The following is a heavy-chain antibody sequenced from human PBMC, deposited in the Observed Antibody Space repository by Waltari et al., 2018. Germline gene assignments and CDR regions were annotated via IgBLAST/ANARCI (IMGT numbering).Heavy chain of an antibody. V-gene: IGHV4-38-2*02. CDR1: GYSISSGYY. CDR3: AKEAPYYFDY. CDR2: IYHSGST. Sequence: QVQLQESGPGLVKPSETLSLTCAVSGYSISSGYYWGWIRQPPGKGLEWIGSIYHSGSTYYNPSLKSRVTISVDTSKNQFSLKLSSVTAADTAVYYCAKEAPYYFDYWGQGTLVTVSS. J-gene: IGHJ4*02.